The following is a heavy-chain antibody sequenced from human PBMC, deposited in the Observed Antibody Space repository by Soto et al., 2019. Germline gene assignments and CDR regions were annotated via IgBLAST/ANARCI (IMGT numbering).Heavy chain of an antibody. CDR2: IYYSGST. CDR1: GGSVSSGSYY. D-gene: IGHD6-19*01. Sequence: SETLSLTCTVSGGSVSSGSYYWSWIRQPPGKGLEWIGYIYYSGSTNYNPSLKSRVTISVDTSKNQFSLKLSSVTAADTAVYYCARYENSSGWPYYFDYWGQGTLVTVSS. V-gene: IGHV4-61*01. CDR3: ARYENSSGWPYYFDY. J-gene: IGHJ4*02.